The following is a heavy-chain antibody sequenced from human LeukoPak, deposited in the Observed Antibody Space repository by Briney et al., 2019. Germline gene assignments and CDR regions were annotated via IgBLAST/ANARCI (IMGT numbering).Heavy chain of an antibody. CDR3: ARGVSGSGYYYGDYFDY. CDR1: GGSVSSYY. J-gene: IGHJ4*02. D-gene: IGHD3-22*01. V-gene: IGHV4-59*02. Sequence: PSETLSLTCTVSGGSVSSYYWSWTRQPSGKGLEWIGYIYYSGSTNYNPSLKSRVTISVDTSKNQFSLKLSSVTAADTAVYYCARGVSGSGYYYGDYFDYWGQGTLVTVSS. CDR2: IYYSGST.